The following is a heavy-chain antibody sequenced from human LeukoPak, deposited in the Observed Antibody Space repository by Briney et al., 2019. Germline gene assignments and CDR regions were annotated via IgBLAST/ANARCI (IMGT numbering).Heavy chain of an antibody. CDR3: ARASGYDYLDFDY. V-gene: IGHV3-74*01. J-gene: IGHJ4*02. D-gene: IGHD5-12*01. CDR1: GFTFSSYW. Sequence: GGSLRLSCAASGFTFSSYWMHWVRQAPGKGLVWVSRINSDGSSTSYAASVKGRFTISRDNAKNPLYLQMNSLRAEDTAVYYCARASGYDYLDFDYWGQGTLVTVSS. CDR2: INSDGSST.